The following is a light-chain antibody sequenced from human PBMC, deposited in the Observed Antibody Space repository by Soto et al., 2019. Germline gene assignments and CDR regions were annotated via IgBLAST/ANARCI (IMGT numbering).Light chain of an antibody. Sequence: DIQMTQSPSTLSASVGDRIVITCRASQSISSWLAWYQQKPGKAPKLLIYKASSLEGGVPSRFSGTGSGTEFTLTITSLQPDDSATYFCHQYSASHIFGGGTKVEIK. CDR3: HQYSASHI. CDR1: QSISSW. J-gene: IGKJ4*01. V-gene: IGKV1-5*03. CDR2: KAS.